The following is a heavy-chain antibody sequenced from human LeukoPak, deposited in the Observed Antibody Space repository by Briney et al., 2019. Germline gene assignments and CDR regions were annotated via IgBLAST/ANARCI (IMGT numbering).Heavy chain of an antibody. V-gene: IGHV1-24*01. J-gene: IGHJ4*02. Sequence: ASVKVSCKVSGHSLTKLSIHWVRQRPGKGLEWMGGFDPENGETVYAPRFQGRVTMTDDTSTDTAHMELSSLRSEDTAVYYCATGDDILTGPGYWGQGTLVTVSS. CDR3: ATGDDILTGPGY. D-gene: IGHD3-9*01. CDR1: GHSLTKLS. CDR2: FDPENGET.